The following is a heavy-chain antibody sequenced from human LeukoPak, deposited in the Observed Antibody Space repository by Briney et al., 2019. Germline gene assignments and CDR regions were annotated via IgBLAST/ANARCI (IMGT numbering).Heavy chain of an antibody. V-gene: IGHV4-59*12. CDR3: ASNGWYCLDY. CDR1: GDSTNTYF. CDR2: IHHSGRT. D-gene: IGHD6-19*01. J-gene: IGHJ4*02. Sequence: SETLSLTCTLSGDSTNTYFWSWIRQSPGEGLEWIGEIHHSGRTNYNPSLKSRVTISVDKSKNQFSLKLSSVTAADTAVYYCASNGWYCLDYWGQGTLVTVSS.